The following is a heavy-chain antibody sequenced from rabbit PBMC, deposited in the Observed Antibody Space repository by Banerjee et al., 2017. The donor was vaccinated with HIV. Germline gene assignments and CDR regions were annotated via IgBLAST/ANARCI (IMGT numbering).Heavy chain of an antibody. Sequence: QEQLEESGGDLVKPEGSLTLTCTASGFSFSNKYVMCWVRQAPGKGLELIACIYTSGGSTWFTSWVNGRFTISRSTSLNTVDLKMTSLTAADTATYFCAKGEIVSGYNLWGQGTLVTVS. D-gene: IGHD1-1*01. CDR3: AKGEIVSGYNL. J-gene: IGHJ3*01. V-gene: IGHV1S43*01. CDR1: GFSFSNKYV. CDR2: IYTSGGST.